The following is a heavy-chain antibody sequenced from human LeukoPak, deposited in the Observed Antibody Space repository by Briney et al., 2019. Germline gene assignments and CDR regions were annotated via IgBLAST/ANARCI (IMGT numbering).Heavy chain of an antibody. D-gene: IGHD2-2*01. J-gene: IGHJ5*02. Sequence: ASVKVSCKVSGYTLTDFYMHWVRQAPGQGLEYLGWINPKSGDTDYAQKFQGRVKTTRDTSNSTVYMELSSLTSDDTAVYYCARGTRDIVLVPTALRSWFDPWGQGTLVTVSS. V-gene: IGHV1-2*02. CDR1: GYTLTDFY. CDR2: INPKSGDT. CDR3: ARGTRDIVLVPTALRSWFDP.